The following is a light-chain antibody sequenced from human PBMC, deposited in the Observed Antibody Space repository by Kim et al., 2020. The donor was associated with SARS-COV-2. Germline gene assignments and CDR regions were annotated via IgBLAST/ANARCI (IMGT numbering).Light chain of an antibody. V-gene: IGKV1-27*01. CDR2: EAS. J-gene: IGKJ2*01. CDR3: QMYDIAPYT. Sequence: SAAVGDRVTSTCRASQGISNQVVWYQQKPGKVPKSLLSEASSFESGVPSRFSGSVSGTDFSLTISSLQPEDVATYYCQMYDIAPYTFGQGTKLEI. CDR1: QGISNQ.